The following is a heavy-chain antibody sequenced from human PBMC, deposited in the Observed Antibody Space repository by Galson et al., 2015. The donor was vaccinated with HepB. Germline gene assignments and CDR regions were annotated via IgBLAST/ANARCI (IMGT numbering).Heavy chain of an antibody. CDR1: GFTFSSYA. Sequence: SLRLSCAASGFTFSSYAMSWVRQAPGKGLEWVSAISGSGGSTYYADSVKGRFTISRDNSKNTLYLQMNSLRAEDTAVYYCAKSPLRVITMIDYWGQGTLVTVSS. V-gene: IGHV3-23*01. D-gene: IGHD3-22*01. CDR2: ISGSGGST. CDR3: AKSPLRVITMIDY. J-gene: IGHJ4*02.